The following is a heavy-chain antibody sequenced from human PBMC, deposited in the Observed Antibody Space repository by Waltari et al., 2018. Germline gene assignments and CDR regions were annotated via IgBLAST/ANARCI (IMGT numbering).Heavy chain of an antibody. V-gene: IGHV1-2*02. Sequence: QVQLVQSGAEVKKPGASVKVSCKASGYTFTGYYMHWVRQAPGQGLEWMGWINPNSGGTNYAQKCQGRVTMTRDTSISTAYMELSRLRSDDTAVYYCARDPATVTTSYYYGMDVWGQGTTVTVSS. CDR3: ARDPATVTTSYYYGMDV. CDR1: GYTFTGYY. J-gene: IGHJ6*02. CDR2: INPNSGGT. D-gene: IGHD4-4*01.